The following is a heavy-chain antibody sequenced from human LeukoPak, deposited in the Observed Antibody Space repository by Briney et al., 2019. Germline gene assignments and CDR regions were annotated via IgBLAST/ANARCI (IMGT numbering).Heavy chain of an antibody. CDR2: IYYSGIT. J-gene: IGHJ4*02. V-gene: IGHV4-39*01. Sequence: SETLSLTCTVSGGSTSSSSYYWGWIRQPPGKGLEWIASIYYSGITYYNASLKSRVTLSIDTSKNQVSLKLSSVTAADTAVYYCARHPRLLEADYWGQGTLVTVSS. CDR1: GGSTSSSSYY. D-gene: IGHD3-3*01. CDR3: ARHPRLLEADY.